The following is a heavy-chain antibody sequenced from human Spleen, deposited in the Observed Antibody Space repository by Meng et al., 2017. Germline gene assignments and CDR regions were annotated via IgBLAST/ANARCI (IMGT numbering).Heavy chain of an antibody. D-gene: IGHD3-22*01. J-gene: IGHJ5*02. Sequence: GGSLRLSCAASGFFFDDYAMHWVRQALGKGQEWVSGISWISAGRGYADSVKGRFTISRDNAKNTVYLQMNSLRAEDTAVYYCARDRGYYDTETYYYVGRFDPWGQGTLVTVSS. V-gene: IGHV3-9*01. CDR2: ISWISAGR. CDR3: ARDRGYYDTETYYYVGRFDP. CDR1: GFFFDDYA.